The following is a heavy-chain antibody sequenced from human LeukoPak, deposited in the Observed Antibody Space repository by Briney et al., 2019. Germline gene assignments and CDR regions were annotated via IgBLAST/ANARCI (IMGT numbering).Heavy chain of an antibody. V-gene: IGHV3-7*04. D-gene: IGHD4-11*01. CDR2: MNLDGTEK. Sequence: GGSLRLSCAASGFNFSRHWMTWVRQAPGKGLEWVANMNLDGTEKYYVDSVKGRFTISRDNAKNSLYLQMNSLRAEDTAVYYCARDEDSRNYNHWGQGILVTVSS. J-gene: IGHJ4*02. CDR1: GFNFSRHW. CDR3: ARDEDSRNYNH.